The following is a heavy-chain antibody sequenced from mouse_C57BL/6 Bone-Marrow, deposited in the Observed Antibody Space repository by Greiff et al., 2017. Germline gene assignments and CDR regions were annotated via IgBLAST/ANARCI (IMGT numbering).Heavy chain of an antibody. D-gene: IGHD1-1*01. CDR2: INPYNGDT. CDR3: ARGRSSYRTWFAY. V-gene: IGHV1-20*01. CDR1: GYSFTGYF. J-gene: IGHJ3*01. Sequence: EVQLQQSGPELVKPGDSVKISCKASGYSFTGYFMNWVMQSHGKSLEWIGRINPYNGDTFYNQKFKGKATLTVDKSSSTAHMELRSLTSEDSAVYDCARGRSSYRTWFAYWGQGTLVTVSA.